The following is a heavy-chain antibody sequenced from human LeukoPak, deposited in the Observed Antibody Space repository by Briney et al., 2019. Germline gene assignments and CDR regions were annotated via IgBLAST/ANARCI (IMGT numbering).Heavy chain of an antibody. J-gene: IGHJ6*02. V-gene: IGHV4-61*08. CDR2: IYYSGST. D-gene: IGHD6-19*01. CDR1: GGSISSGGYS. CDR3: ARDLRYSSGWPTTAYYYYGMDV. Sequence: SETLSLTCAVSGGSISSGGYSWSWIRQPPGKGLEWIGYIYYSGSTNYNPSLKSRVTISVDTSKNQFSLKLSSVTAADTAVYYCARDLRYSSGWPTTAYYYYGMDVWGQGTTVTVSS.